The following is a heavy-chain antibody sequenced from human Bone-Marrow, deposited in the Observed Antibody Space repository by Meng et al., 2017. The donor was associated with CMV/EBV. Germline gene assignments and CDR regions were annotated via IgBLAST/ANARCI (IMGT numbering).Heavy chain of an antibody. D-gene: IGHD6-13*01. CDR2: ISGSGGST. J-gene: IGHJ4*02. V-gene: IGHV3-23*01. CDR3: ARPSSREGY. CDR1: GFTFSSYA. Sequence: GESLKISCAASGFTFSSYAMSWVRQAPGKGLEWVSAISGSGGSTYYADSVKGRFTISRDNSKNTLYLQRNSLRAEDTAVYYCARPSSREGYWGQGTLVTVSS.